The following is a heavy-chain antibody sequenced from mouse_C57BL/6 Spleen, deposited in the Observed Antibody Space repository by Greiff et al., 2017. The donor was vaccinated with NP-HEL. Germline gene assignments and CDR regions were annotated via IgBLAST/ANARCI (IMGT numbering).Heavy chain of an antibody. Sequence: QVQLKQPGAELVRPGSSVKLSCKASGYTFTSYWMDWVKQRPGQGLEWIGNIYPSDSETHYNQKFKDKATLTVDKSSSTAYMQLSSLTSEDSAVYYCARSPYDGSFDVWGTGTTVTVSS. CDR3: ARSPYDGSFDV. V-gene: IGHV1-61*01. CDR2: IYPSDSET. J-gene: IGHJ1*03. D-gene: IGHD2-3*01. CDR1: GYTFTSYW.